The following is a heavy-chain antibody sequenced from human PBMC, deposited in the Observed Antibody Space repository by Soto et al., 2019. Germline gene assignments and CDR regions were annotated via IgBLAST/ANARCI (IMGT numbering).Heavy chain of an antibody. CDR1: GGSFSGYY. CDR2: INHSGST. CDR3: ARGAGSGWDYYYYGMDV. V-gene: IGHV4-34*01. J-gene: IGHJ6*02. Sequence: SETLSLTCGVYGGSFSGYYWSWIRQPPGKGLEWIGEINHSGSTNYNPSLKSRVTILVDTSKNQFSLKLSSVTAAETAVYYCARGAGSGWDYYYYGMDVWGQGTTVTVSS. D-gene: IGHD6-19*01.